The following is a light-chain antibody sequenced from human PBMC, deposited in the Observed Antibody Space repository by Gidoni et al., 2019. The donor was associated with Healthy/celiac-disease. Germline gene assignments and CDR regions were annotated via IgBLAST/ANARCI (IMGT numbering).Light chain of an antibody. V-gene: IGKV4-1*01. CDR2: WAS. Sequence: DIVMTQYPDSLAVSLGERATINCKSSQSVLYSSNNKNYLAWYQQKPGQPPKLLIYWASTRESGVPDRFSGSGSGTDFTLTISSLQAEYVAVYYCQQYYSTPLTFGQGTKVEIK. CDR1: QSVLYSSNNKNY. J-gene: IGKJ1*01. CDR3: QQYYSTPLT.